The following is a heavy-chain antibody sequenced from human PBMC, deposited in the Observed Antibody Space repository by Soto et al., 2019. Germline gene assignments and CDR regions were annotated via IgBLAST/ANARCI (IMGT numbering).Heavy chain of an antibody. J-gene: IGHJ5*02. CDR2: INPNSGDT. V-gene: IGHV1-2*02. D-gene: IGHD5-18*01. CDR3: ARDLRGYSNWFHP. Sequence: QVQLVQSGAEVKKPGASVKVSCKTSGYTFNDFYIHWVREAPGQGLEWLGWINPNSGDTHYGQHFQGRVTLIADTSINTTYMQLSSLAPGDTAMYYDARDLRGYSNWFHPWGQVTLVTVSS. CDR1: GYTFNDFY.